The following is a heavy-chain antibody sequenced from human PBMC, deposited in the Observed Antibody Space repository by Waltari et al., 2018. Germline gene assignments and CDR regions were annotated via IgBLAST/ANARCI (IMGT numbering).Heavy chain of an antibody. V-gene: IGHV3-9*01. Sequence: EVQLVESGGGLVQPGGSMRLSCAASGFTVNDRALILFRQAPGKGRELLSGIYWNSDRIDYADSVKGRFTITRDNAKNSLYLQMNSLRAEDTTLYYCGKDVSPGGMDVWGQGTTVTVSS. CDR2: IYWNSDRI. CDR3: GKDVSPGGMDV. J-gene: IGHJ6*02. CDR1: GFTVNDRA.